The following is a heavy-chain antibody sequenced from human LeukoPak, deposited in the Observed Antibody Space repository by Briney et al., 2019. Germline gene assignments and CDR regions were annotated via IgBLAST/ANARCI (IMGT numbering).Heavy chain of an antibody. CDR2: INPSGGST. V-gene: IGHV1-46*01. CDR1: GYTFTSYY. CDR3: AKTRVGIRGVYPTGAFDI. Sequence: ASVKVSCKASGYTFTSYYMHWVRRAPGQGLEWVGIINPSGGSTSYAQKFQGRVTMTRDMSTSTVYMELSSLRSEDTAVYYCAKTRVGIRGVYPTGAFDIWGQGTMVTVSS. J-gene: IGHJ3*02. D-gene: IGHD3-10*01.